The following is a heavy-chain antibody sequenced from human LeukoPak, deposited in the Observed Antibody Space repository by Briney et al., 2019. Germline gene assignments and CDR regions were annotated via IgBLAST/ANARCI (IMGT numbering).Heavy chain of an antibody. CDR2: FYNSGNT. CDR1: GGSISSTNYY. D-gene: IGHD4-17*01. J-gene: IGHJ2*01. V-gene: IGHV4-39*01. CDR3: ADRTTVVRGGHWYFDL. Sequence: SETLSLTCIVSGGSISSTNYYWGWIRQPPGKELEWIGSFYNSGNTYYNPSLKSRVAISIDTAKNQFSLSLSSVTAADTAVYYCADRTTVVRGGHWYFDLWGRGTLVTVSS.